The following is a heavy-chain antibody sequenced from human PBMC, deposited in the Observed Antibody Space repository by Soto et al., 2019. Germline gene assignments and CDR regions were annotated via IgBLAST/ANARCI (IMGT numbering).Heavy chain of an antibody. Sequence: SGGSLRLSCAASGFTFSSYAMHWVRQAPGKGLEYVSAISSNGGSTYYANSVKGRFTISRDNSKNTLYLQMGSLRGEDMAVYYCAGRVSGSSSGYDYWGQGTLVTVSS. CDR3: AGRVSGSSSGYDY. J-gene: IGHJ4*02. V-gene: IGHV3-64*01. CDR1: GFTFSSYA. CDR2: ISSNGGST. D-gene: IGHD6-6*01.